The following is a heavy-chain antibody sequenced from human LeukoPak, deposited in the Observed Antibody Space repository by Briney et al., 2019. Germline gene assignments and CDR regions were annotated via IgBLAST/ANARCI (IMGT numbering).Heavy chain of an antibody. D-gene: IGHD5-18*01. CDR1: GGPINNQY. V-gene: IGHV4-59*11. J-gene: IGHJ4*02. CDR3: ARDQVGYGLDY. Sequence: PSETLSLTCIVSGGPINNQYWSWIRQPPGQGLEWIGYIFDTGNTNYNPPLKSRVATSLDTSKNQFSLKLRSVTAADTAVYYCARDQVGYGLDYWGQGTLVTVSS. CDR2: IFDTGNT.